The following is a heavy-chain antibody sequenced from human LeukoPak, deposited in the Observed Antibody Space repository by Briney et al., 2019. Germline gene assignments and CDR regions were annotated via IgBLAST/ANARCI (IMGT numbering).Heavy chain of an antibody. J-gene: IGHJ5*02. CDR3: ARATHCTNGVCYEWFDP. CDR2: ISAYNGNT. Sequence: ASVKVSCKASGYTFTSYGISWVRQAPGQGLEWMGWISAYNGNTNYAQKLQGRDTMTTDTSTSTAYMELRSLRSDDTAVYYCARATHCTNGVCYEWFDPWGQGTLVTVSS. V-gene: IGHV1-18*01. D-gene: IGHD2-8*01. CDR1: GYTFTSYG.